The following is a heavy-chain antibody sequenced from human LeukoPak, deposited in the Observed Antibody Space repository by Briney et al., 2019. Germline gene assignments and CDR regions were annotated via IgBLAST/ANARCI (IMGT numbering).Heavy chain of an antibody. CDR2: INPSGGST. CDR1: GYTFTSYY. J-gene: IGHJ4*02. D-gene: IGHD3-16*02. CDR3: ARGGGYRYDY. Sequence: ASVKVSCKASGYTFTSYYMHWVRQAPGQGLEWMGIINPSGGSTSHAQKFQSRVAMTSDTSTSTLYMELSSLRSEDTSMYYCARGGGYRYDYWGQGTLVTVSS. V-gene: IGHV1-46*01.